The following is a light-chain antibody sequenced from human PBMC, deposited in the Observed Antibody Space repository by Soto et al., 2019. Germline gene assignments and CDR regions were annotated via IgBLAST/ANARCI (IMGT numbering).Light chain of an antibody. CDR1: PDLDRW. Sequence: DIQMTQSPSSLSASVGDRVTITCRASPDLDRWLAWYQQKPGEAPQVLIFAASSLQSGLPSRFSGGGSGTDFSLTISSLQPEDFATYYCKQARSFPLTFGGGNKVEIK. J-gene: IGKJ4*01. CDR3: KQARSFPLT. V-gene: IGKV1-12*01. CDR2: AAS.